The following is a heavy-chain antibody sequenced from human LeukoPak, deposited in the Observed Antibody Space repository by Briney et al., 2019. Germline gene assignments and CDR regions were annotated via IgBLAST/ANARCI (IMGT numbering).Heavy chain of an antibody. CDR2: INHSGST. CDR3: ARGRQQLTP. CDR1: GGSFSGYY. J-gene: IGHJ4*02. Sequence: SETLSLTCAVYGGSFSGYYWSWIRQPPGKGLEWIGEINHSGSTNYNPSLKSRATISVDTSKNQFSLKLSSVTAADTAVYYCARGRQQLTPWGQGTLVTVSS. V-gene: IGHV4-34*01. D-gene: IGHD6-13*01.